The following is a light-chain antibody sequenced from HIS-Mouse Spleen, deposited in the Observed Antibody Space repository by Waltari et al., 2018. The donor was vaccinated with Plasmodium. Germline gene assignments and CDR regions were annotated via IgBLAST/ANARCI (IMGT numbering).Light chain of an antibody. CDR2: EDS. Sequence: SYELTQPPSVSVSPGQTARITCPGDALPNKSAYWYQQKSGQAPVLVIYEDSKRPSGIPERFSGSSSGTMATSTISGAQVEDEADYYCYSTDSSGNHRVFGGGTKLTVL. J-gene: IGLJ3*02. CDR1: ALPNKS. V-gene: IGLV3-10*01. CDR3: YSTDSSGNHRV.